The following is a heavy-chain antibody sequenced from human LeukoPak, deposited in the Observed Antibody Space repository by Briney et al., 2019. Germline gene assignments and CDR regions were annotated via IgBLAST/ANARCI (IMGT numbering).Heavy chain of an antibody. D-gene: IGHD3-16*02. J-gene: IGHJ3*02. V-gene: IGHV5-51*01. CDR1: GYSFTSYW. CDR3: ARGSRFMITXGGVIXTDAFDI. CDR2: IYPGDSDT. Sequence: GESLKISCKGSGYSFTSYWIGWVRQMPGKGLEWMGIIYPGDSDTRYSPSFQGQVTISADKSISTAYLQWSSLKASDTAMYYCARGSRFMITXGGVIXTDAFDIWGXXTXVXVSS.